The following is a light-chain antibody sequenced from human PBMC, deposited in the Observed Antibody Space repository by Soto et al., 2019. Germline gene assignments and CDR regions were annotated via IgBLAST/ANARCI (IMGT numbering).Light chain of an antibody. CDR2: DVN. V-gene: IGLV2-11*01. CDR3: CSYAGSYTFV. CDR1: SSDVGNYNY. J-gene: IGLJ1*01. Sequence: QSALTQPRSVSGSPGQSVTISCTGTSSDVGNYNYVSWYQQNPGKAPKLMIYDVNKRPSAVPDRFSGSKSGNTASLTISGLQAEDEADYYCCSYAGSYTFVFGTGTKLTVL.